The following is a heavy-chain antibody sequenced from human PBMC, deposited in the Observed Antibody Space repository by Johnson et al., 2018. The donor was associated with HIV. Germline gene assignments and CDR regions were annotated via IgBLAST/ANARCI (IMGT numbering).Heavy chain of an antibody. CDR2: ISSSGGTI. J-gene: IGHJ3*02. D-gene: IGHD4-17*01. Sequence: VQLVESGGGLVKPGGSLRLSCAASGFTFSSYAMHWVRQAPGKGLEWVSYISSSGGTISNADSVKGRFTISRDNSNNTLYLQMNSLRPEDTAVYYCAKDRTDYGDYVSAFDIWGQGTMVTVSS. V-gene: IGHV3-48*03. CDR3: AKDRTDYGDYVSAFDI. CDR1: GFTFSSYA.